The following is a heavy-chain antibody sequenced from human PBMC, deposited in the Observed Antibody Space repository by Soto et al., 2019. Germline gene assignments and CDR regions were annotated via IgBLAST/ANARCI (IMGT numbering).Heavy chain of an antibody. CDR3: AKGRGGSGSLTPRVDF. CDR2: ISGGGDTT. D-gene: IGHD3-10*01. Sequence: EVQLLESGGGLVQPGGSRRLSCAASGFTFNNYAMSWVRQAPGKGLEWVSAISGGGDTTSYADSVKGRFTVSRDGSKNTLYLQMNSLRAEDTAVYYCAKGRGGSGSLTPRVDFWGQGTLVTVSS. J-gene: IGHJ4*02. V-gene: IGHV3-23*01. CDR1: GFTFNNYA.